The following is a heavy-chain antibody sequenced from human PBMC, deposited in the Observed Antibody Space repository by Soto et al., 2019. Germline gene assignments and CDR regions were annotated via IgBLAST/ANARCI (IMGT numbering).Heavy chain of an antibody. Sequence: PGESLKISCAASGFTFSSYSMNWVRQAPGKGLEWVSSISSSSSYIYYADSVKGRFTISRDNAKNSLYLQMNSLRAEDTAVYYCARDGGYGDFDYWGQGTMVTVSS. D-gene: IGHD5-18*01. J-gene: IGHJ4*02. V-gene: IGHV3-21*01. CDR2: ISSSSSYI. CDR1: GFTFSSYS. CDR3: ARDGGYGDFDY.